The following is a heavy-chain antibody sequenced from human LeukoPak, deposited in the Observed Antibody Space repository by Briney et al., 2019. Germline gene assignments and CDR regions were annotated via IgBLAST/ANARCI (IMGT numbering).Heavy chain of an antibody. CDR1: GGSINSYY. D-gene: IGHD5-18*01. J-gene: IGHJ6*03. V-gene: IGHV4-59*01. Sequence: TSETLSLTCTVSGGSINSYYWNWIRQPPGKGLEWIGYIYYSGSTNYNPSLKSRVTISVDTSKNQFSLKLTSVTAADTAVYYCARTTEGGYTYGYFYYYYMDVWGKGTTVTISS. CDR3: ARTTEGGYTYGYFYYYYMDV. CDR2: IYYSGST.